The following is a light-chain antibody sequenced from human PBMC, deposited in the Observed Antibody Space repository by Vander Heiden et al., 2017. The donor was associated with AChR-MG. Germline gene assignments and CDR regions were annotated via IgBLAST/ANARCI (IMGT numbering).Light chain of an antibody. CDR1: SSNIGRSY. CDR2: RDN. Sequence: SVLIQPPSASGTPGQRVTIPCSGISSNIGRSYVHWYQQFPGTTPKLLIYRDNQRPSGVPDRFSGSKSGTSASLAISGLRSEDEAAYFCAAWDDSLSGHVVFGGGTKLTVL. J-gene: IGLJ2*01. CDR3: AAWDDSLSGHVV. V-gene: IGLV1-47*01.